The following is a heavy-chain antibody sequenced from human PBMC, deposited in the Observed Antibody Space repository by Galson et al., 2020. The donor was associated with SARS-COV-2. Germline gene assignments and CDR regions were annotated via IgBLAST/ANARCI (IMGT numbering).Heavy chain of an antibody. J-gene: IGHJ6*02. Sequence: KMSGPTLVKPTETLTLTCTVSGFSLSNARMGVSWIRQPPGKALEWLAHIFSNDEKSYSTSLKSRLTISKDTSKSQVVLTMTNMDPVDTATDYCARDNVGHYYDSGVYPTRYGMDVWGQGTTVTVSS. CDR3: ARDNVGHYYDSGVYPTRYGMDV. V-gene: IGHV2-26*01. CDR2: IFSNDEK. CDR1: GFSLSNARMG. D-gene: IGHD3-22*01.